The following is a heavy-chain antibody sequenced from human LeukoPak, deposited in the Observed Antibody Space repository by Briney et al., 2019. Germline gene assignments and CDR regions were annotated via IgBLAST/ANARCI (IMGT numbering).Heavy chain of an antibody. V-gene: IGHV4-4*02. J-gene: IGHJ6*03. D-gene: IGHD3-3*01. CDR2: IYLYGTT. CDR1: IGSISSSKW. CDR3: ARPLRFLEAYYYYMDV. Sequence: SETLSLTCSVSIGSISSSKWWSWVRQSPVKGLEWIGEIYLYGTTNYNPSFTSRVTMSVDTSKNQFSLKLSSVTAADTAVYYCARPLRFLEAYYYYMDVWGKGTTVTVSS.